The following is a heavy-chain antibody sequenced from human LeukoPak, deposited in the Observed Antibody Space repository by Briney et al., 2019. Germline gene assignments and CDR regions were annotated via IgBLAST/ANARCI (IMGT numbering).Heavy chain of an antibody. CDR3: ARGLDSSRSFDY. D-gene: IGHD6-13*01. Sequence: SETLSLTCAVYGGSFSGYYWSWIRQPPGKGLEWIGEINHSGSTNYNPSLKSRVTISVDTSKNQFSLKLSSATAADTAVYYCARGLDSSRSFDYWGQGTLVTVSS. V-gene: IGHV4-34*01. CDR1: GGSFSGYY. J-gene: IGHJ4*02. CDR2: INHSGST.